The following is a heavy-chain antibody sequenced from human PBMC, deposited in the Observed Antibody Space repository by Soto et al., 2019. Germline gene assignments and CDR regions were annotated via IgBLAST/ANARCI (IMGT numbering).Heavy chain of an antibody. CDR2: ISGSGGST. CDR1: GFTFSSYA. Sequence: GGSLRLSCAASGFTFSSYAMSWVRQAPGKGLEWVSAISGSGGSTYYADSVKGRFTISRDNSKNTLYLQMNSLRGEDTAVYYCAKDMLPHLIAAAGTSIFDYWGQGTLVTVSS. D-gene: IGHD6-13*01. CDR3: AKDMLPHLIAAAGTSIFDY. V-gene: IGHV3-23*01. J-gene: IGHJ4*02.